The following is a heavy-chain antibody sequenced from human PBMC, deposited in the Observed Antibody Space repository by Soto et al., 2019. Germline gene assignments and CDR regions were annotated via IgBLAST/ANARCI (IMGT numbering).Heavy chain of an antibody. V-gene: IGHV4-59*01. D-gene: IGHD1-26*01. CDR2: IYKSGTT. CDR1: GGSISSYY. J-gene: IGHJ3*02. Sequence: QVQLQESGPGLVKPSETLSLTCTVPGGSISSYYWTWIRQPPGKGLEWIGYIYKSGTTNYNPSLKSRVTISVDTSKNQCSLKLSSVTAADTAVYYCARSTWGYAFDIWGQGTMVTVSS. CDR3: ARSTWGYAFDI.